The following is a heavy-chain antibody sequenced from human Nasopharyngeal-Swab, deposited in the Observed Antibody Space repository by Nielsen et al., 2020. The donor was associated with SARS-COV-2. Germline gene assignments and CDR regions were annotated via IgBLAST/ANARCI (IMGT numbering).Heavy chain of an antibody. CDR3: ARRKGYSGYGMDV. D-gene: IGHD5-12*01. CDR1: GGSISSYY. V-gene: IGHV4-59*08. J-gene: IGHJ6*02. CDR2: IYYSGST. Sequence: LSCTVSGGSISSYYWSWIRQPPGKGLEWIGYIYYSGSTNYNPSLKSRVTISVDTSKNQFSLKLSSVTAADTAVYYCARRKGYSGYGMDVWGQGTTVTVSS.